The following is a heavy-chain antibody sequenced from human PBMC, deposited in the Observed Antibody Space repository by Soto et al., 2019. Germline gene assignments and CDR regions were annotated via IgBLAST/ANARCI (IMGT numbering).Heavy chain of an antibody. CDR3: ARLSNGDYLYYFDY. Sequence: PSETLSLTCTVSGGSISSSSYYWGWIRQPPGKGLEWIGSIYYSGSTYYNPSLKSRVTISVDTSKNQFSLKLSSVTAADTAVYYCARLSNGDYLYYFDYWGQGTLVTVSS. D-gene: IGHD4-17*01. CDR1: GGSISSSSYY. V-gene: IGHV4-39*01. CDR2: IYYSGST. J-gene: IGHJ4*02.